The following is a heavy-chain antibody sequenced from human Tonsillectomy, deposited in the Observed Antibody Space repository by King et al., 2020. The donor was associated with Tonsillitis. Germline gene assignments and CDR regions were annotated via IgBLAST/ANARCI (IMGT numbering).Heavy chain of an antibody. CDR2: IYYSGST. CDR3: ARGSSSSAIPFDY. V-gene: IGHV4-30-4*01. D-gene: IGHD6-6*01. Sequence: VQLQESGPGLVKPSQTLSLTCTVSGGSISRGDYYWSWIRQPPGKGLEWIGYIYYSGSTYYNPSLKSRVTISVDTSKNQFSLKLSPVTAADTAVYFCARGSSSSAIPFDYWGQGTLVTVPS. J-gene: IGHJ4*02. CDR1: GGSISRGDYY.